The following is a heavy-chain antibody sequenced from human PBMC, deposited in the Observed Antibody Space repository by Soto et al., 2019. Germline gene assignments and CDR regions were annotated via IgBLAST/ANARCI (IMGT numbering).Heavy chain of an antibody. CDR2: ISSTTNYI. Sequence: GGSLRLSCAASGFTFTRYSMKWIRQAPGKGLEWVSSISSTTNYIYYGDSMKGRFTISRDNAKNSLYLEMNSLRAEDTAVYYCARESEDLTSNFDYWGQGTLVTVSS. CDR1: GFTFTRYS. V-gene: IGHV3-21*06. CDR3: ARESEDLTSNFDY. J-gene: IGHJ4*02.